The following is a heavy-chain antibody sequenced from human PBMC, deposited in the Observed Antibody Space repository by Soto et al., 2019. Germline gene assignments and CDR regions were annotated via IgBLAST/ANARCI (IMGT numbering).Heavy chain of an antibody. D-gene: IGHD6-6*01. CDR2: INHSGST. J-gene: IGHJ6*03. V-gene: IGHV4-34*01. CDR3: ARPKGISSSSGGADYMDV. CDR1: GGSFSGYY. Sequence: SETLSLTCAVYGGSFSGYYWSWIRQPPGKGLEWIGEINHSGSTNYNPSLKSRVTISVDTSKNQFSLKLSSVTAADTAVYYCARPKGISSSSGGADYMDVWGKGTTVTVSS.